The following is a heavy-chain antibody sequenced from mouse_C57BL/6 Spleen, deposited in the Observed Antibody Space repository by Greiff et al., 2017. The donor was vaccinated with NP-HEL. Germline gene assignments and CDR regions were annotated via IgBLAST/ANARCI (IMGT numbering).Heavy chain of an antibody. J-gene: IGHJ3*01. D-gene: IGHD2-1*01. CDR2: IDPSDSYT. CDR3: ARGGNYVVCAY. V-gene: IGHV1-69*01. Sequence: QVQLQQPGAELVMPGASVKLSCKASGYTFTSYWMHWVKQRPGQGLEWIGEIDPSDSYTNYNQKFKGKSTLTVDKSSSTAYMQLSSLTSEDAAVYYCARGGNYVVCAYWGQGTLVTVSA. CDR1: GYTFTSYW.